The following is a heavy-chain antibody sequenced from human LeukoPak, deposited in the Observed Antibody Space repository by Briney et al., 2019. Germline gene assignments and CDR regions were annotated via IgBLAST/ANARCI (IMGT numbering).Heavy chain of an antibody. CDR3: AKGSYYDSSGSFYFDY. D-gene: IGHD3-22*01. J-gene: IGHJ4*02. Sequence: GGSLRLSCAASGFTFSSDAMSWVRQAPGKGLEWVSAISGSGGSTYYADSVKGRFTISRDNSKNTLYVQVNSLGTEDTAAYYCAKGSYYDSSGSFYFDYWGQGTLVTVSS. CDR2: ISGSGGST. V-gene: IGHV3-23*01. CDR1: GFTFSSDA.